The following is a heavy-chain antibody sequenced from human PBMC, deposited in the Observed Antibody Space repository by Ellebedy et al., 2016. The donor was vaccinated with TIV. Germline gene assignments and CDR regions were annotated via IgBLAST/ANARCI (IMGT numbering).Heavy chain of an antibody. CDR1: GFSFSNYA. Sequence: PGGSLRLSCAASGFSFSNYAMSWVRQAPGRGLEWVSGFGVSGETTYYTDSVKGRFTISRDNSKKTLYLQMNSLSAEDPAVYYCAKGRGGGSDSSAPRYYFDYWGLGTLVTVSS. CDR2: FGVSGETT. V-gene: IGHV3-23*01. D-gene: IGHD3-22*01. CDR3: AKGRGGGSDSSAPRYYFDY. J-gene: IGHJ4*02.